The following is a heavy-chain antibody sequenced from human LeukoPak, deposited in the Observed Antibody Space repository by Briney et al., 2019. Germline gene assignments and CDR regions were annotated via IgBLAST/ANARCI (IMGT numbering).Heavy chain of an antibody. CDR1: GFTVSSNY. D-gene: IGHD3-22*01. CDR2: IYSGGST. CDR3: AKSMIVVVGAFDI. J-gene: IGHJ3*02. V-gene: IGHV3-66*01. Sequence: PGGSLRLSCAASGFTVSSNYMSWVRQAPGKGLEWVSVIYSGGSTYYADSVKGRFTISRDNSKNTLYLQMNSLRAEDTAVYYCAKSMIVVVGAFDIWGQGTMVTVSS.